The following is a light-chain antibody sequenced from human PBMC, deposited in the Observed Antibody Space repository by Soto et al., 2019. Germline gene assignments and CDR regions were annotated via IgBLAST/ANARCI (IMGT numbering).Light chain of an antibody. V-gene: IGKV3-15*01. CDR1: QTINNK. CDR2: DAS. J-gene: IGKJ4*01. CDR3: QHYSSWPLS. Sequence: VLTQSPATLSVSPGRGAALSCRASQTINNKLAWYQQKPGQAPRLLIFDASTRDTGIPARFSASGSGTEFTLTISRLQSEDFEVYYGQHYSSWPLSFGGGIKVDI.